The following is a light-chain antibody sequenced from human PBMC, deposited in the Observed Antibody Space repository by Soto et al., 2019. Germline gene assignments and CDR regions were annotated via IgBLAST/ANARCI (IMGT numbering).Light chain of an antibody. CDR3: LSYAGTACV. CDR2: DVS. J-gene: IGLJ1*01. CDR1: SSDVGGYNY. V-gene: IGLV2-11*01. Sequence: QSVLTQPRSVSGSPGQSVTISCTGTSSDVGGYNYVSWYQQHPGKAPKLMIYDVSKRPSGVPDRFSGSKSGNTASLTVSGLQAEDEADYYCLSYAGTACVFGTGTKVTVL.